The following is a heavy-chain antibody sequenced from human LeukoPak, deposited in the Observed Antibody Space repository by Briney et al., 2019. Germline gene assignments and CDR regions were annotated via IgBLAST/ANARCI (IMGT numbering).Heavy chain of an antibody. J-gene: IGHJ3*02. CDR1: GGSISSYY. V-gene: IGHV4-59*08. CDR3: ARGPYPYDSSGAFDI. Sequence: SETLSLTCTVSGGSISSYYWSWIRQPPGKGLEWIGYIYYSGSTNYNPSLKSRVTISVDTSKNQFSLKLSSVTAADTAVYFCARGPYPYDSSGAFDIWGQGTMVTVSS. CDR2: IYYSGST. D-gene: IGHD3-22*01.